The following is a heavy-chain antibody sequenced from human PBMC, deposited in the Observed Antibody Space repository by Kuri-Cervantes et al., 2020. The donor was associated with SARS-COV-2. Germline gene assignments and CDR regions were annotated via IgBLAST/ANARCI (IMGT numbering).Heavy chain of an antibody. J-gene: IGHJ6*03. Sequence: ESLKISCAVYGGSFSGYYWSWIRQPPGKGLEWIGEINHSGSTNYNPSLKSRVTISVDTSKNQFSLKLSSVTAADTAVYYCARGVWFRELSFHYYYYMDVWGKGTTVTVSS. CDR3: ARGVWFRELSFHYYYYMDV. D-gene: IGHD3-10*01. CDR1: GGSFSGYY. CDR2: INHSGST. V-gene: IGHV4-34*01.